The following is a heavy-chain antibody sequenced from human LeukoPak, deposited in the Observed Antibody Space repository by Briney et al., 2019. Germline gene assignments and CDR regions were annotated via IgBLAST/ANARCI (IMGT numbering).Heavy chain of an antibody. CDR3: AKFPGSGGSTLDV. V-gene: IGHV3-23*01. D-gene: IGHD2-15*01. J-gene: IGHJ6*04. CDR1: GFTFSSYA. CDR2: ISGSGGST. Sequence: PGGSLRLSCAGSGFTFSSYAMSWVRQAPGKGLEWVSGISGSGGSTYSADSVKGRFTISRDNSKNTLYLQMSSLRAEDTAVYYCAKFPGSGGSTLDVWGKGTTVTVSS.